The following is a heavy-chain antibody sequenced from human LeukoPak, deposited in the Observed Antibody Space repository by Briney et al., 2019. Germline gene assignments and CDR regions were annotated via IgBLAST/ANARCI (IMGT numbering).Heavy chain of an antibody. CDR2: MSAYNGNT. V-gene: IGHV1-18*01. J-gene: IGHJ3*02. Sequence: ASVKVSCKASGYTFTSYGISWVRQAPGQGLEWMGWMSAYNGNTNYAQKLQGRVTMTTDTSTSTAYMELRSLRSDDTAVYYCARDTYYYDSSGYSVVAFDIWGQGTMVTVSS. D-gene: IGHD3-22*01. CDR1: GYTFTSYG. CDR3: ARDTYYYDSSGYSVVAFDI.